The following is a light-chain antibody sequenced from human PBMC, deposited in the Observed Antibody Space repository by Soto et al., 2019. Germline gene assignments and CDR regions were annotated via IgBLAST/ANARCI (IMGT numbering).Light chain of an antibody. Sequence: DIQMTQSPSSLSTSVGDRVTITCRASQYINNYLNWYQRKPGKAPKLLIYAASTLQSGVPSRFSGSESGTEFTLTISSLQPEDFGDYICQQSYKTPFTFGPGTKVEIK. V-gene: IGKV1-39*01. CDR3: QQSYKTPFT. J-gene: IGKJ3*01. CDR1: QYINNY. CDR2: AAS.